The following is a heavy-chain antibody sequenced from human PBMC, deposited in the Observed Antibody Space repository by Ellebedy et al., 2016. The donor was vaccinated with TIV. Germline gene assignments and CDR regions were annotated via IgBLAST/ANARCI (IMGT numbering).Heavy chain of an antibody. CDR1: GFTFSSYA. J-gene: IGHJ4*02. CDR3: AKARSSRVNPFDY. CDR2: ISGSGGST. V-gene: IGHV3-23*01. Sequence: GESLKISCAASGFTFSSYAMSWVRQAPGKGLEWVSAISGSGGSTYYADSVKGRFTISRDNSKNTLYLQMNSLRAEDTAVYYCAKARSSRVNPFDYWGQGTLVTVSS.